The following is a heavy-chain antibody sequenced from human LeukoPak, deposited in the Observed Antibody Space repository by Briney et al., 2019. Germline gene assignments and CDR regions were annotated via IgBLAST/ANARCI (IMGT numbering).Heavy chain of an antibody. CDR2: VWYDGSNQ. V-gene: IGHV3-33*01. CDR3: ASEGLSWERATWFDP. D-gene: IGHD1-26*01. Sequence: GRSLRLSWAAAGFTFISYGTRWVRHAPGKGLGWVAVVWYDGSNQYYADPVKGRVTISRDNSKHTLYLQMNSLTAEDTAAYYCASEGLSWERATWFDPWGQGTLVTVSS. J-gene: IGHJ5*02. CDR1: GFTFISYG.